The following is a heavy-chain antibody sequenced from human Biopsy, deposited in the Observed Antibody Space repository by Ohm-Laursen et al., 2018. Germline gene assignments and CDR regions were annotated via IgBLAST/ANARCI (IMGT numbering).Heavy chain of an antibody. D-gene: IGHD1-26*01. J-gene: IGHJ4*02. V-gene: IGHV4-59*01. CDR2: IYYSGST. CDR3: ARVGVGAPSIDYFDS. Sequence: SRTLSLTCTVFAGSIYNFFWIWIRQPPGQGLEWIGYIYYSGSTNYNPSLESRVTISVDRSKNHFSLELSSVTAADTAVYYCARVGVGAPSIDYFDSWGQGALVTVSS. CDR1: AGSIYNFF.